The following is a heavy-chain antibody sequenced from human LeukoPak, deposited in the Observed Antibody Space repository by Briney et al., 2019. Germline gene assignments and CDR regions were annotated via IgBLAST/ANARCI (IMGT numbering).Heavy chain of an antibody. D-gene: IGHD6-19*01. CDR2: IYYSGST. Sequence: SETLSLTCTVSGGSISSYYWSWIRQPPGKGLEWIGYIYYSGSTNYNPSLKSRVTISVNTSKNQFSLKLSSVTAADTAVYYCARTYRAVAADYWGQGTLVTVSS. V-gene: IGHV4-59*08. CDR3: ARTYRAVAADY. J-gene: IGHJ4*02. CDR1: GGSISSYY.